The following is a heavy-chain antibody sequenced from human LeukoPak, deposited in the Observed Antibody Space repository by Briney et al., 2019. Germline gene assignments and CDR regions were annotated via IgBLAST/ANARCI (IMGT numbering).Heavy chain of an antibody. V-gene: IGHV4-34*01. D-gene: IGHD3-16*02. Sequence: PSETLSLTCAVYGGSFSGYYWNWICQAPEKGLEWIGEINHSGSTNYNPSLKSRVTMSVDTSRNQFSLRLSSVTAADTAVYYCARSYDYLWGSHRYTPTFDSWGQGTLVTVSS. J-gene: IGHJ4*02. CDR2: INHSGST. CDR1: GGSFSGYY. CDR3: ARSYDYLWGSHRYTPTFDS.